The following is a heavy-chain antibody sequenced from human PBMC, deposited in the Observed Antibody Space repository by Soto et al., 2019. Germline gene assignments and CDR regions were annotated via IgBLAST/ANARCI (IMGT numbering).Heavy chain of an antibody. J-gene: IGHJ6*03. V-gene: IGHV3-73*01. CDR1: GFTFSGSA. D-gene: IGHD3-16*02. CDR2: IRSQANSYAT. Sequence: EVQLVESGGGLVQPGGSLKLSCAASGFTFSGSAMHWVRQASGKGLEWVGRIRSQANSYATAYAASVKGTFTISRDDSKDRACLERNSLRTEDTAVYYCTRSDGYIWGSDRAETNQLLGPNYCCDMDVWGKGTTVTVSS. CDR3: TRSDGYIWGSDRAETNQLLGPNYCCDMDV.